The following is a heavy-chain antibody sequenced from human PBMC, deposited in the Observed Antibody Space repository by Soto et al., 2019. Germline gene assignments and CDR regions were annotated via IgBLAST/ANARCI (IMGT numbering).Heavy chain of an antibody. D-gene: IGHD3-16*01. CDR2: INPSTGGT. CDR3: ARDLGGLGDPFDN. CDR1: GYTFTGYY. Sequence: VHLVQSGAEVKKAGASVKVSCKASGYTFTGYYIHWVRQAPGQGFEWVGWINPSTGGTSYAQKFQGRVTVTRDTSISTAYMELTRLRSNDTAVYYCARDLGGLGDPFDNWGQGTRVTVFS. J-gene: IGHJ4*02. V-gene: IGHV1-2*02.